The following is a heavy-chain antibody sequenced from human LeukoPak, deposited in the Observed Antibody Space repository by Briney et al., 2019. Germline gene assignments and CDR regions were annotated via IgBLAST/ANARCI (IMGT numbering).Heavy chain of an antibody. Sequence: PGGSPRLSRAAPGFTFSYTWLSRVRQAPGKGLERVANIKNDGSEKYYLDSVKGRFTISRDNAKNSLYLQMNSLRAEDTAVYYCARESSGSRRVNNYYYMDVWGKGTTVTVSS. CDR3: ARESSGSRRVNNYYYMDV. V-gene: IGHV3-7*01. J-gene: IGHJ6*03. D-gene: IGHD1-26*01. CDR2: IKNDGSEK. CDR1: GFTFSYTW.